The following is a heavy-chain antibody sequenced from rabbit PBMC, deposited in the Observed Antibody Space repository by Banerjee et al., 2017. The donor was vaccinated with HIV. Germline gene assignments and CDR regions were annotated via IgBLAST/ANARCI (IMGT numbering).Heavy chain of an antibody. Sequence: QSLVESGGGLVQPGASLTLTCTASGFSFSSSYYMCWVRQAPGKGLEWIGCIGASSGNTYYASWAKGRFTISKTSSTTVTLQMTSLTAADTATYFCARAGYDGNDYDRKYNFWGPGTLVTVS. CDR1: GFSFSSSYY. CDR3: ARAGYDGNDYDRKYNF. J-gene: IGHJ6*01. V-gene: IGHV1S40*01. CDR2: IGASSGNT. D-gene: IGHD6-1*01.